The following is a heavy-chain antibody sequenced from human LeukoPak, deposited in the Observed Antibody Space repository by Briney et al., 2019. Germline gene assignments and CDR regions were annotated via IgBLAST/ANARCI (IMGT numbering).Heavy chain of an antibody. CDR3: AKDSEAYYASGSYRDF. V-gene: IGHV1-18*01. CDR1: GYTFTSYG. Sequence: GASVKVSCKASGYTFTSYGISWVRQAPGQGLEWMGWISGYNGNTNYAQKLQGRVTMTTDTSTSTAYMDLRSLRSDDTAMYYCAKDSEAYYASGSYRDFWGQGTLVTVSS. J-gene: IGHJ4*02. D-gene: IGHD3-10*01. CDR2: ISGYNGNT.